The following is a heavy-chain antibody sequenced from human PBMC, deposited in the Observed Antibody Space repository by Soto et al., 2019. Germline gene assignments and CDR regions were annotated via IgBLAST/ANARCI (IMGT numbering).Heavy chain of an antibody. D-gene: IGHD2-21*01. Sequence: ASVKVSCKASGYTFTDYFIHWVRQAPGQGLEWIGWINPYSGGADLAQKFQVRVTMTRDTAISTAYMEVSSLRSDDTAVFYCARLMHYSHSGGSSHSGFDMWGQGTLVTVSS. CDR2: INPYSGGA. V-gene: IGHV1-2*02. J-gene: IGHJ3*02. CDR1: GYTFTDYF. CDR3: ARLMHYSHSGGSSHSGFDM.